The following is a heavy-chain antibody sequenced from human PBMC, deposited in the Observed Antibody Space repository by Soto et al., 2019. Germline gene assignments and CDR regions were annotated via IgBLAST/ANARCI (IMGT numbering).Heavy chain of an antibody. V-gene: IGHV1-2*02. J-gene: IGHJ4*02. D-gene: IGHD1-26*01. CDR2: IGPESGAT. CDR1: GYTFTGHY. CDR3: GRGRSGQIVVFY. Sequence: ASVKVSCNASGYTFTGHYIHWVRQAPEQGPEWMGEIGPESGATRYAQKFQGRVTMTRDMSITTVYMELNNLSPDDTAVYYCGRGRSGQIVVFYWGQGTPVTVS.